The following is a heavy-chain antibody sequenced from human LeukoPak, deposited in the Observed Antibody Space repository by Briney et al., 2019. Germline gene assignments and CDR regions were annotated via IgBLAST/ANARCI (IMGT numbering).Heavy chain of an antibody. D-gene: IGHD4-17*01. CDR3: ARHVYGDQYYYGMDV. CDR1: GGSFSSYY. J-gene: IGHJ6*02. V-gene: IGHV4-59*08. CDR2: ISYSGST. Sequence: SETLSLTCAVYGGSFSSYYWSWIRQPPGKGLEWIGYISYSGSTNYNPSLKSRVTISVDTSKNQFSLKLSSVTAADTAVYYCARHVYGDQYYYGMDVWGQGTTVTVSS.